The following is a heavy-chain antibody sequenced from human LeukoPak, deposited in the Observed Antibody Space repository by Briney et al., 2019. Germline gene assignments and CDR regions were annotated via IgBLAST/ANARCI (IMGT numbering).Heavy chain of an antibody. CDR1: GFPLSSHG. Sequence: GGSLRLACATPGFPLSSHGMHWVRQAPAKVLGWVASLLYDGNNKYHSDFVQGRFTISRENSKNTRYLQMNSLRAEDTAVYYCAKDYSREDIVVVPAATVFDYWGQGTLVTVFS. CDR3: AKDYSREDIVVVPAATVFDY. CDR2: LLYDGNNK. D-gene: IGHD2-2*01. V-gene: IGHV3-30*02. J-gene: IGHJ4*02.